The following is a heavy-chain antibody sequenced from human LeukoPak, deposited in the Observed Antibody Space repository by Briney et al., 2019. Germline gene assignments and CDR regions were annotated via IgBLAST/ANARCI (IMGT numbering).Heavy chain of an antibody. CDR1: GYTFNDYF. CDR2: INPNSGVT. V-gene: IGHV1-2*02. CDR3: GALDRSSSGDL. D-gene: IGHD6-6*01. Sequence: ASLKVSCKGSGYTFNDYFMHWVRQAPRHALEWMGWINPNSGVTNYPQKIQGRVTMTRDTSISTAYMELSSLTSDDTAVYYCGALDRSSSGDLWGEGTLVTVP. J-gene: IGHJ4*02.